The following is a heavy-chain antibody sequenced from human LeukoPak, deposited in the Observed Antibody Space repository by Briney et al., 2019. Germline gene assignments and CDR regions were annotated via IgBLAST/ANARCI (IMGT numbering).Heavy chain of an antibody. V-gene: IGHV1-18*01. Sequence: ASVKVSCKAFGYTFTNYGIRWVRQAPGQGLEWMGWRSAYNGNTKYAQTLQGRVTMTTDTSTSTAYMELRSLRSDDTAVYYCARDHSSSCQLFDYWGQGTLVTVSS. D-gene: IGHD6-13*01. CDR1: GYTFTNYG. CDR3: ARDHSSSCQLFDY. J-gene: IGHJ4*02. CDR2: RSAYNGNT.